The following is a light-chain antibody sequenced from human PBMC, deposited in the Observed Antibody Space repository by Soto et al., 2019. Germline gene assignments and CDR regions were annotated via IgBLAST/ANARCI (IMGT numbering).Light chain of an antibody. CDR2: KAS. CDR3: QQYNSYPT. CDR1: QSISSW. Sequence: DIQMTQSPSTLSASVGDRVTITCRASQSISSWLAWYQQKPGKAPKLLIYKASSLESGVPSRFSGNGSGTEFTLTISSLQPDDFATYYCQQYNSYPTFGQGTRLEIQ. J-gene: IGKJ5*01. V-gene: IGKV1-5*03.